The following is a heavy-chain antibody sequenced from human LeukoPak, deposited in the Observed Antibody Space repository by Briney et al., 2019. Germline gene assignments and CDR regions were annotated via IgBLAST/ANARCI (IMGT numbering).Heavy chain of an antibody. Sequence: PSETLSLTCAVYGGSFSGYYWSWVRQAPGKGLEWVSSISSSSSYIYYADSVKGRFTISRDNAKNSLYLQMNSLRAEDTAVYYCASSPDIVVVVAASSPHYYYYGMDVWGQGTTVTVSS. V-gene: IGHV3-21*01. CDR2: ISSSSSYI. CDR3: ASSPDIVVVVAASSPHYYYYGMDV. CDR1: GGSFSGYY. J-gene: IGHJ6*02. D-gene: IGHD2-15*01.